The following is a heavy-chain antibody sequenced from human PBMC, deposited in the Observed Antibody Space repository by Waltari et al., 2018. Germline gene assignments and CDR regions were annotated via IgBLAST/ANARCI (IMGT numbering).Heavy chain of an antibody. V-gene: IGHV1-18*01. J-gene: IGHJ4*02. CDR1: GYPFTSYG. CDR3: AIQRSTFRGVIDSSPFDY. Sequence: QVQLVQSGAEVKKPGASVKVSCKASGYPFTSYGISWVRQAPGQGLEWMGWISAYNGNTNYAQKLQGRVTMTTDTSTSTAYMELRSLRSDDTAVYYCAIQRSTFRGVIDSSPFDYWGQGTLVTVSS. D-gene: IGHD3-16*02. CDR2: ISAYNGNT.